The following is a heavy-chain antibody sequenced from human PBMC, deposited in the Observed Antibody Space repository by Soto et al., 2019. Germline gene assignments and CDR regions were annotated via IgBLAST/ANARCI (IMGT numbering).Heavy chain of an antibody. J-gene: IGHJ5*02. Sequence: SETLSLTCSVSGGSISSAGYYWSWIRQHPGKGLEWIGYIHYSGSTYYNPSLKSRVTISVDTSKNQFSLKLSSVTAADTAVYYCASLVVTAHNWLDPWGQRALVTVSS. CDR1: GGSISSAGYY. D-gene: IGHD2-21*02. CDR2: IHYSGST. CDR3: ASLVVTAHNWLDP. V-gene: IGHV4-30-4*08.